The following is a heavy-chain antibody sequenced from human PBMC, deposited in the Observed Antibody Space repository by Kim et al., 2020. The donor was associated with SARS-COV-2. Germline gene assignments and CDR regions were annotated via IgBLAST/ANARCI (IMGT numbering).Heavy chain of an antibody. CDR2: ISYDGSNK. CDR3: ARDGLSGGKRYGMDV. D-gene: IGHD1-1*01. CDR1: GFTFSSYA. J-gene: IGHJ6*02. V-gene: IGHV3-30*04. Sequence: GGSLRLSCAASGFTFSSYAMHWVRPAPGKGLEWVAVISYDGSNKYYADSVKGRFTISSDNSKNTLYLQMNSLRAEDTAVYYCARDGLSGGKRYGMDVWGQGTTITVSS.